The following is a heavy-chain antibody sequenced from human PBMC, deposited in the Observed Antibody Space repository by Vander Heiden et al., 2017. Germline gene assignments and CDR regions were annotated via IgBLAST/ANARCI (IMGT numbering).Heavy chain of an antibody. CDR3: AKILRGYCSGGSCYYFDY. J-gene: IGHJ4*02. D-gene: IGHD2-15*01. V-gene: IGHV3-23*01. Sequence: EVQLLESGGGLVQPAGSLRLSCAASGFTFSSYAMSWVRQAPGKGLEWVSAISGSGGSTYYADSVKGRFTISRDNSKNTLYLQMNSLRAEDTAVYYCAKILRGYCSGGSCYYFDYWGQGTLVTVSS. CDR1: GFTFSSYA. CDR2: ISGSGGST.